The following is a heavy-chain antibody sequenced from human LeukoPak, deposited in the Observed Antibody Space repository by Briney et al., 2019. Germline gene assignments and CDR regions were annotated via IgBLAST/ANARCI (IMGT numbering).Heavy chain of an antibody. J-gene: IGHJ6*02. CDR2: MNPNSGNT. Sequence: ASVKVSCKASGYTFTSYDINWVRQATGQGLEWMGCMNPNSGNTGYAQRFQGRVTMTRNTSISTAYMELSSLRSEDTAVYYCARGLVALRYHRWYYGMDVWGQGTTVTVSS. CDR3: ARGLVALRYHRWYYGMDV. D-gene: IGHD3-9*01. V-gene: IGHV1-8*01. CDR1: GYTFTSYD.